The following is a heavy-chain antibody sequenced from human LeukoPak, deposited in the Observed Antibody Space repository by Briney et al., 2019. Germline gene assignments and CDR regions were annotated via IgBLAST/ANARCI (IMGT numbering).Heavy chain of an antibody. CDR2: ISGSGGPT. J-gene: IGHJ4*02. CDR3: AKARYTSGWYVFDY. V-gene: IGHV3-23*01. Sequence: GGSLRLSCAASGFTFSSYALTWVRQAPGKGLEWVSSISGSGGPTFYADSVKGRFTISRDNSKSTLFLQMNSLRAEDTAIYYCAKARYTSGWYVFDYWGQGTLVTVSS. D-gene: IGHD6-19*01. CDR1: GFTFSSYA.